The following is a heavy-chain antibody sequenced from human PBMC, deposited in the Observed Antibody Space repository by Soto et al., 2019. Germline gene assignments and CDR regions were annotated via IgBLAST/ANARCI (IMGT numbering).Heavy chain of an antibody. CDR3: ARSVGGSNVNFDY. CDR1: GYTFTSYD. V-gene: IGHV1-8*01. Sequence: ASVKVSCKASGYTFTSYDINWVRQATGQGPEWMGWMNPDSGNTGYVQKFQGRVTMTRNTAIGTAYMELSSLRSGDTAVYYCARSVGGSNVNFDYWGQGTLVTVSS. D-gene: IGHD3-10*01. CDR2: MNPDSGNT. J-gene: IGHJ4*02.